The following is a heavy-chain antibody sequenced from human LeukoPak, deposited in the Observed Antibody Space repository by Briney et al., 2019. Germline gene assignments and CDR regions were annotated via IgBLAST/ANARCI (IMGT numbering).Heavy chain of an antibody. D-gene: IGHD4-17*01. Sequence: ASVKVSCKASGYTFTNYDINWVRQAPGQGLEWMGGIIPIFGTANYAQKFQGRVTITADESTSTAYMELSSLRSEDTAVYYCARTPLPGYGDYSLNYWGQGTLVTVSS. CDR1: GYTFTNYD. V-gene: IGHV1-69*13. J-gene: IGHJ4*02. CDR2: IIPIFGTA. CDR3: ARTPLPGYGDYSLNY.